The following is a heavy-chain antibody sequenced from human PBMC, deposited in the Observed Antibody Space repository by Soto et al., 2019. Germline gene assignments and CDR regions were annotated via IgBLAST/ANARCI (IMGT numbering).Heavy chain of an antibody. CDR1: GFAFSNCA. Sequence: EVRLLESGGDLVQPGGSLRLSCAASGFAFSNCAMSWVRQAPGKGLEWVSTIKTSGDTTFYADPVKGRFTTSRDDSKNTLYLQMNSLRAEDTATYYCTKDVTGDIGADFWGQGTPVTVSS. D-gene: IGHD2-21*02. CDR2: IKTSGDTT. CDR3: TKDVTGDIGADF. J-gene: IGHJ4*02. V-gene: IGHV3-23*05.